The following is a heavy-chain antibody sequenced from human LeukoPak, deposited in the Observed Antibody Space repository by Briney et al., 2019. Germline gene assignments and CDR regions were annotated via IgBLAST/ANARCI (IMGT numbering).Heavy chain of an antibody. Sequence: SETLSLTCTVSGGSISSSSYYWGWIRQPPGKGLEWIGSIYYSGSTYYNPSLKSRVTISVDTSKNQFSLKLSSVTAADTAVYYCASMYYYDSSGPIDYWGQGTLVTVSS. CDR3: ASMYYYDSSGPIDY. CDR2: IYYSGST. D-gene: IGHD3-22*01. V-gene: IGHV4-39*07. CDR1: GGSISSSSYY. J-gene: IGHJ4*02.